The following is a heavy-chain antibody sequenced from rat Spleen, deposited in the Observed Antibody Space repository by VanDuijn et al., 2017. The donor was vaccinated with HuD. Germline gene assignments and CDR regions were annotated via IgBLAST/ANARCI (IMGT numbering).Heavy chain of an antibody. CDR2: ITTGGAIT. Sequence: EVQLVESDGGLVQPGRSMSLSCAASGFIFSNYYMVWVRQAPTKGLEWVASITTGGAITSYRDSVKGRFTISRDTAKSTLYLQMDSLRSEDTAPYYCVRHWGYWGQGVMVTVSS. CDR1: GFIFSNYY. D-gene: IGHD4-6*01. V-gene: IGHV5-25*01. J-gene: IGHJ2*01. CDR3: VRHWGY.